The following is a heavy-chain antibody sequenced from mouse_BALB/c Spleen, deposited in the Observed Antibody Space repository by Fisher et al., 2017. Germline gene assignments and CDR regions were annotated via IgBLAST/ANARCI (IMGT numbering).Heavy chain of an antibody. D-gene: IGHD2-12*01. CDR3: ARDWGVIYYSAMDY. V-gene: IGHV5-9-1*01. J-gene: IGHJ4*01. Sequence: RFTISRDNAKNTLYLQMSSLRSEDTAMYYCARDWGVIYYSAMDYWGQGTSVTVSS.